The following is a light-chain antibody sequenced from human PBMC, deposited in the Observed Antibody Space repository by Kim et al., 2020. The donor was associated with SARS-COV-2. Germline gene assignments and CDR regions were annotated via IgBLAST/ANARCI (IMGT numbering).Light chain of an antibody. CDR2: GAS. CDR1: QSVSSNS. CDR3: QQYAGSPLT. Sequence: EIVLTQSPDPLSLSPGERATLSCRASQSVSSNSLAWYQQKPGQAPRLLIYGASSRATGIPDRFSGSASGTDFTLTINRLEPEDFAVYYCQQYAGSPLTFGGGTKLEI. J-gene: IGKJ4*01. V-gene: IGKV3-20*01.